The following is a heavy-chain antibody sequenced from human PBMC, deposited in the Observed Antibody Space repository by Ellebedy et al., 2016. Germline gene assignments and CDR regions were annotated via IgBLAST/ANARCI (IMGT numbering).Heavy chain of an antibody. CDR1: GASISNDY. D-gene: IGHD5-18*01. CDR3: ARLPRGNSFGFFDY. Sequence: SETLSLTCTVSGASISNDYWTWVRQAPGKGLEWIGYLFHSESTNYNPSLESRVTISIDTSRNQLSLRLNSVTAADTAVYYCARLPRGNSFGFFDYWGQGALVTVSS. V-gene: IGHV4-59*01. J-gene: IGHJ4*02. CDR2: LFHSEST.